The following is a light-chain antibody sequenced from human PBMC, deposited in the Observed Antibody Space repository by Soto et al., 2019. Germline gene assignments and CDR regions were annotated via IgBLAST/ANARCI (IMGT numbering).Light chain of an antibody. CDR1: SSDGGGYNS. CDR2: DVS. J-gene: IGLJ3*02. CDR3: ISYADNNNFV. Sequence: QSALTQPPSASGSPGQSVTISCTGTSSDGGGYNSVSWYQQHPGSAPKLVIYDVSKRPSGVPDRFYGSKSGNTASLIVSGLQAEDEADYYCISYADNNNFVFGGGTQLTVL. V-gene: IGLV2-8*01.